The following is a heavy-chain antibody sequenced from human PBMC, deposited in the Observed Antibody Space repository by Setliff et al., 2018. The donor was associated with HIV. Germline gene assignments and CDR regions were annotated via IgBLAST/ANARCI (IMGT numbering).Heavy chain of an antibody. V-gene: IGHV4-59*01. Sequence: SETLSLTCTVSGGSINNYFWSWIRQSPGRGLEWIGYIYYTGSTNYNPSLKSRVTISVDTSKNQFFLKLSSVTAADTAVYYCVRGYCSSTTCYDDYYYMDVRGKGSTVTAP. CDR1: GGSINNYF. CDR3: VRGYCSSTTCYDDYYYMDV. D-gene: IGHD2-2*01. J-gene: IGHJ6*03. CDR2: IYYTGST.